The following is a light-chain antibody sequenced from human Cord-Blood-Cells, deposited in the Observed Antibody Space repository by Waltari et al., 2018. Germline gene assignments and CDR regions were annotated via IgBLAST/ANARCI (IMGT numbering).Light chain of an antibody. J-gene: IGLJ1*01. CDR1: SSDVGGYNY. CDR3: CSYAGSYTYV. Sequence: QSALPQPRSVSGSPGQSVTISCTGTSSDVGGYNYVSWYQRHPGKAPKLMIYDVSKRPSGVPDRFSGSKSGNTASLTISGLQAEDEADYYCCSYAGSYTYVFGTGTKVTVL. CDR2: DVS. V-gene: IGLV2-11*01.